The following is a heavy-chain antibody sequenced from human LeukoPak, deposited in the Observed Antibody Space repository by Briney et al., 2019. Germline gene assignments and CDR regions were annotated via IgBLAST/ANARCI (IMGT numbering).Heavy chain of an antibody. Sequence: RASVKVSCKASGYTFTGYYMHWVRQAPGQGLEWMGWINPNSGGTNYAQKFQGRVTMTRDTSISTAYMELSRLRSDDTAVYHCARGRGANGYYYYYMDVWGKGTTVTISS. CDR2: INPNSGGT. D-gene: IGHD1-26*01. J-gene: IGHJ6*03. V-gene: IGHV1-2*02. CDR3: ARGRGANGYYYYYMDV. CDR1: GYTFTGYY.